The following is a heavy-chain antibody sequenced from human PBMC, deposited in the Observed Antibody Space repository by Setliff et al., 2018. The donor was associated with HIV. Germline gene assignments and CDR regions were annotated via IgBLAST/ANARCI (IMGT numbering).Heavy chain of an antibody. CDR3: AKDPSVTVTTI. J-gene: IGHJ3*02. D-gene: IGHD4-17*01. V-gene: IGHV4-38-2*02. CDR1: GYSISSGYY. Sequence: SETLSLTCAVSGYSISSGYYWGWIRQPPGEGLEWIGTIYHSGSTYYNPSLKSRFTISVDTSKNQFSLKLNSVTAADTAVYYCAKDPSVTVTTIWGQGTMVTVS. CDR2: IYHSGST.